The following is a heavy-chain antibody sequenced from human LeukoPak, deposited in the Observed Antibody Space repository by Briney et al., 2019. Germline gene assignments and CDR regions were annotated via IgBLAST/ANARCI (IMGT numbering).Heavy chain of an antibody. CDR3: AVKDGDYGGGRYDY. D-gene: IGHD4-17*01. CDR2: INHSGST. CDR1: GGSFSGYY. J-gene: IGHJ4*02. V-gene: IGHV4-34*01. Sequence: PSETLSLTCAVYGGSFSGYYWSWIRQPPGKGLEWIGEINHSGSTNYNPSLKSRVTISVDTSKNQFSLKLSSVTAADTAVYYCAVKDGDYGGGRYDYWGQGTLVTVSS.